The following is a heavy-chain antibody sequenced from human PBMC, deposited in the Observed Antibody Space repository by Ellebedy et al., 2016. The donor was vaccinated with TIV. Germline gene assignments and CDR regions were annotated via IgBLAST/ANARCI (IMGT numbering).Heavy chain of an antibody. CDR1: GGSISTGGYY. V-gene: IGHV4-31*03. J-gene: IGHJ5*02. CDR3: ARGYNWFDH. Sequence: MPSETLSLTCTVSGGSISTGGYYWTWIRQHPGKGLEWIGYIYYSGSTYYNPSLKSRLTISVDTSKNQFSLKLTSVTAADTAVYYCARGYNWFDHWGQGTLVTVSP. CDR2: IYYSGST.